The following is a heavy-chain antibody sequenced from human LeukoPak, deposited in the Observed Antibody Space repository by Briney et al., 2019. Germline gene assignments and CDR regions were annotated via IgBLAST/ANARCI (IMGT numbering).Heavy chain of an antibody. Sequence: TGGSLRLSCAASGFTFSSYDMHWVRQATGKGLEWVSAIGTAGDAYYADSVKGRSTITRENAKNSLFLQVNSLRVGDTAVYYCTRAVGATNLGFDYWGQGTLVTVSS. D-gene: IGHD1-26*01. V-gene: IGHV3-13*01. CDR1: GFTFSSYD. CDR2: IGTAGDA. J-gene: IGHJ4*02. CDR3: TRAVGATNLGFDY.